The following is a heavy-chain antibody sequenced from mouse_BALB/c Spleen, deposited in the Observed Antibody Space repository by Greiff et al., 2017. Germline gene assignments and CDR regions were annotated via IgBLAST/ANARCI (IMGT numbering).Heavy chain of an antibody. Sequence: DVKLVESGGGLVKPGGSLKLSCAASGFTFSDYYMYWVRQTPEKRLEWVATISDGGSYTYYPDSVKGRFTISRDNAKNNLYLQMSSLKSEDTAMYYCARGAYDGYYAMDYWGQGTSVTVSS. D-gene: IGHD2-3*01. CDR1: GFTFSDYY. V-gene: IGHV5-4*02. J-gene: IGHJ4*01. CDR2: ISDGGSYT. CDR3: ARGAYDGYYAMDY.